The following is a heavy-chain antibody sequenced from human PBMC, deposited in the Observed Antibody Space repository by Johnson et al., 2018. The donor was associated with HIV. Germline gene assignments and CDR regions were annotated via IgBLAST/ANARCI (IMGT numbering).Heavy chain of an antibody. J-gene: IGHJ3*02. CDR1: GFTFDDYA. V-gene: IGHV3-9*01. CDR3: AREGVWVKAFDI. CDR2: ISWNSGSI. Sequence: VHLVESGGGLVQPGGYLRLSCAASGFTFDDYAMHWVRQAPGKGLEWVSGISWNSGSIGYADSVKGRFTISRDNAKNSLYLQMNSLRAEDTAVYYCAREGVWVKAFDIWGQGTMVTVSS. D-gene: IGHD1-26*01.